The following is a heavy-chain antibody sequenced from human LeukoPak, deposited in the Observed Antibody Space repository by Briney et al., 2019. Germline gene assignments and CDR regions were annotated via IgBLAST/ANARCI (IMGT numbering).Heavy chain of an antibody. V-gene: IGHV4-34*01. D-gene: IGHD3-16*01. Sequence: PSETLSLTCAVYGGSFSGYYWNWIRQPPGKGLEWIGEINHSGSTKYNPSRKSRGTISVDTSKNQFSLKLSSVTAADTAVYYCARRRKYTPGGSFDIWGQGTMVTVSS. CDR3: ARRRKYTPGGSFDI. CDR2: INHSGST. J-gene: IGHJ3*02. CDR1: GGSFSGYY.